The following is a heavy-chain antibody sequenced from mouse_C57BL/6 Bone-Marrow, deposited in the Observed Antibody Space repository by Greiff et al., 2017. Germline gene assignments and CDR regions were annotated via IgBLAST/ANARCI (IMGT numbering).Heavy chain of an antibody. CDR1: GYAFSSSW. Sequence: QVQLQQSGPELVKPGASVKISCKASGYAFSSSWMNWVKQRPGKGLEWIGRIYPGDGDTNYNGKFKGKATLTADKSSSTAYMQLSSLTSEDSAVYFCACLPMDYWGQGTSVTVSS. J-gene: IGHJ4*01. D-gene: IGHD6-2*01. CDR3: ACLPMDY. CDR2: IYPGDGDT. V-gene: IGHV1-82*01.